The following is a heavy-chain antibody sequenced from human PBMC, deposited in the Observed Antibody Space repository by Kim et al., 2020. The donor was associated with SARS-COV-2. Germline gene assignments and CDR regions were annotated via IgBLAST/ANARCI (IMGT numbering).Heavy chain of an antibody. CDR1: GFTFSSYE. D-gene: IGHD2-15*01. J-gene: IGHJ6*02. CDR3: ARDQKATDIVVVVAAYVPLYYYYGMDV. CDR2: ISSSGSTI. Sequence: GGSLRLSCAASGFTFSSYEMNWVRQAPGKGLEWVSYISSSGSTIYYADSVKGRFTISRDNAKNSLYLQMNSLRAEDTAVYYCARDQKATDIVVVVAAYVPLYYYYGMDVWGQGTTVTVSS. V-gene: IGHV3-48*03.